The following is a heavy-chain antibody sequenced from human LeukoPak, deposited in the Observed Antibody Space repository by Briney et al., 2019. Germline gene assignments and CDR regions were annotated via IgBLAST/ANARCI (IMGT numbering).Heavy chain of an antibody. J-gene: IGHJ4*02. CDR2: INWNGDIT. D-gene: IGHD1-1*01. V-gene: IGHV3-20*04. CDR3: TRDETGIDY. CDR1: GFIFDDFG. Sequence: PGGSLRLSCAASGFIFDDFGMTWVRQAPEKGLEWVSSINWNGDITPYADSVKGRFTISRDNAKNALYLQMNSLRPEDTALYFCTRDETGIDYWGQGTLVTVSS.